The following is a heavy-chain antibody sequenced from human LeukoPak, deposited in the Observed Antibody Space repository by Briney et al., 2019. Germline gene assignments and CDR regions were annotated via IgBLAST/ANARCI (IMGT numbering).Heavy chain of an antibody. V-gene: IGHV4-34*01. D-gene: IGHD3-9*01. J-gene: IGHJ4*02. CDR2: INHSGST. CDR3: ARGHILTGFDY. CDR1: GGSFSGYY. Sequence: SETLSLTCAVYGGSFSGYYWSWIRQPPGKALEWIGEINHSGSTNYNPSLKSRVTISVDTSKNQFSRKLSSVTAADTAVYYCARGHILTGFDYWGQGTLVTVSS.